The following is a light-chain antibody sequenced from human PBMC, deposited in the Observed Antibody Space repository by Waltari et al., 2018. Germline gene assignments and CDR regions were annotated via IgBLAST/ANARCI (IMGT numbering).Light chain of an antibody. CDR2: KIS. Sequence: VVMTPSPLSLPVTLGQPASISCRSSQSLVHSDGNTYLNWFQQRPGLSTRRLIYKISRRETGVPDRFSGSGSGTDFTLNISRVEAEDVAIYYCMQATHWPRTFGQGTKVEIK. V-gene: IGKV2-30*02. CDR1: QSLVHSDGNTY. J-gene: IGKJ1*01. CDR3: MQATHWPRT.